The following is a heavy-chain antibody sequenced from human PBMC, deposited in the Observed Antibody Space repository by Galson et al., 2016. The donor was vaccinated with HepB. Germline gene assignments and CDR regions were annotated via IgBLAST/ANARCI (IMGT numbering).Heavy chain of an antibody. CDR3: AVDKTGWDEGHY. D-gene: IGHD6-19*01. CDR2: INPSGGSA. CDR1: GYTFTSYY. J-gene: IGHJ4*02. Sequence: SVKVSCKASGYTFTSYYVHWVRRAPGQGLEWMGMINPSGGSATYAQKFQDRVTLTRETSTSTVYMQLSSLKSEDTVMYYCAVDKTGWDEGHYWGQGTLVTVS. V-gene: IGHV1-46*01.